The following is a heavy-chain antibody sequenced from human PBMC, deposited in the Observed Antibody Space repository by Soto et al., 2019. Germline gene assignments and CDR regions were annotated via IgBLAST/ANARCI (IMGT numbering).Heavy chain of an antibody. J-gene: IGHJ4*02. CDR2: FRTSGDGGTT. CDR3: AKKVNSGPGSQYFDY. CDR1: GFTFSSYS. Sequence: ALRLSCAAAGFTFSSYSMSWLRQAPGKGLEWVSGFRTSGDGGTTYYADSVKGRFTIYRDNSKNMLFLQMNSLRAEDTAISYCAKKVNSGPGSQYFDYWGQGTLVTVS. D-gene: IGHD3-10*01. V-gene: IGHV3-23*01.